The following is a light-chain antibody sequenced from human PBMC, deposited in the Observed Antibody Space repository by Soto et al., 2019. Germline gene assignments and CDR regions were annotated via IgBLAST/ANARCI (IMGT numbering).Light chain of an antibody. J-gene: IGKJ5*01. V-gene: IGKV3-15*01. CDR2: RAS. Sequence: EIVMTQSPATLSVSPGERATLSCRASQSVSSNLAWYQQKPGQAPRLLIYRASTRAVGIPARFSGSGSGTEFTLTISSLQSEDFAVYFCQQYTNWPITFGQGTRLEIK. CDR3: QQYTNWPIT. CDR1: QSVSSN.